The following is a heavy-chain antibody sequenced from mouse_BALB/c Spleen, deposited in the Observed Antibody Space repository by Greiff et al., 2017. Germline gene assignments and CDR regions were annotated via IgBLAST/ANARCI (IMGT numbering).Heavy chain of an antibody. CDR2: ISSGGSYT. CDR3: TRDWDGYFDY. V-gene: IGHV5-6-4*01. CDR1: GFTFSSYT. J-gene: IGHJ2*01. Sequence: EVQRVESGGGLVKPGGSLKLSCAASGFTFSSYTMSWVRQTPEKRLEWVATISSGGSYTYYPDSVKGRFTISRDNAKNTLYLQMSSLKSEDTAMYYCTRDWDGYFDYWGQGTTLTVSS. D-gene: IGHD4-1*01.